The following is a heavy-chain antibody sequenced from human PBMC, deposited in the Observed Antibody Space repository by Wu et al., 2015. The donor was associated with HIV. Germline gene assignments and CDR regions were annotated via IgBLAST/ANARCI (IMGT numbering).Heavy chain of an antibody. Sequence: QAQLVQFGAEVKKPGSSVKVTCKASGYTFTSYDINWVRQATGQGLEWMGWMNPNSGNTGYAQKFQGRVTMTRNTSISTAFMELSRLRFDDTAIYYCARALRPVADALELDYWGQGTLVTVSS. CDR2: MNPNSGNT. CDR1: GYTFTSYD. CDR3: ARALRPVADALELDY. J-gene: IGHJ4*02. D-gene: IGHD6-19*01. V-gene: IGHV1-8*01.